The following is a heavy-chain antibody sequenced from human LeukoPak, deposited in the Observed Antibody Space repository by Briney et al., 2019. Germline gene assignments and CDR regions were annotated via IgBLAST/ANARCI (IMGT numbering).Heavy chain of an antibody. V-gene: IGHV1-69*06. Sequence: ASVKVSCKASGGTFSSYAISWVRQAPGQGLEWMGGIIPIFGTANYAQKFQGGVTITADKSTSTAYMELSSLRSEDTAVYYCARTRSSSSSWYGQFDYWGQGTLVTVSS. CDR2: IIPIFGTA. J-gene: IGHJ4*02. CDR3: ARTRSSSSSWYGQFDY. CDR1: GGTFSSYA. D-gene: IGHD6-13*01.